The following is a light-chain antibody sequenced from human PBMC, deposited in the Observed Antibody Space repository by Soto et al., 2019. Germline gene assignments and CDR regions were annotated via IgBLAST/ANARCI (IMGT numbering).Light chain of an antibody. J-gene: IGKJ4*01. CDR3: QQRSNWPLT. V-gene: IGKV3-11*01. Sequence: EIVLTQSPATLSLSPGERATLSCRASQSVSSYLAWYQQKPGQAPRLLIYDASNRATGIPARFSGSGSGTDFTLTISSLEPEVFAVYYCQQRSNWPLTLGGGTKVDIK. CDR1: QSVSSY. CDR2: DAS.